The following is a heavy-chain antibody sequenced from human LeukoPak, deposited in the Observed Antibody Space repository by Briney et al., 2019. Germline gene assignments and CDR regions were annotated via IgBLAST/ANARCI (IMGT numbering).Heavy chain of an antibody. J-gene: IGHJ5*02. CDR1: GFTFSSYS. D-gene: IGHD3-3*01. Sequence: GGSLRLSCAASGFTFSSYSMNWVRQAPGKGLEWVPSISSSSSYIYYADSVKGRFTISRDNAKNSLYLQMNSLRAEDTAVYYCARVDYDFWSGYPHLNWFDPWGRGTLVTVSS. CDR3: ARVDYDFWSGYPHLNWFDP. CDR2: ISSSSSYI. V-gene: IGHV3-21*01.